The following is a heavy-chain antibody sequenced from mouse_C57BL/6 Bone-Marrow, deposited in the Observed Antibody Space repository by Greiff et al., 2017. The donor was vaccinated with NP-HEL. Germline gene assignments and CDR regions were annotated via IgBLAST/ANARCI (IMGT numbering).Heavy chain of an antibody. CDR3: ARGVTTALGNYFDY. V-gene: IGHV1-53*01. J-gene: IGHJ2*01. Sequence: QVQLQQPGTELVKPGASVKLSCKASGYTFTSYWMHWVKQRPGQGLEWIGNINPSNGGTNSNEKFKSKATLTVDKSSSTAYMQLSSLTSEDSAVYYCARGVTTALGNYFDYWGQGTTLTVSS. CDR1: GYTFTSYW. D-gene: IGHD2-1*01. CDR2: INPSNGGT.